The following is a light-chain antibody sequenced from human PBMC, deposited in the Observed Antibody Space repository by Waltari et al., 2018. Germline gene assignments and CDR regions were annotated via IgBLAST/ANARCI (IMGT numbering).Light chain of an antibody. Sequence: QSALTQPASVSGPPGQSITISCTGTSSDVGGSNYVTCYQQHPGKAPKLIIYDFSNRPAGVSNRFSGSKSGNTASLTISGLQAEDEADYYCSSYTSSSTYVFGTGTKVTVL. CDR2: DFS. CDR1: SSDVGGSNY. J-gene: IGLJ1*01. CDR3: SSYTSSSTYV. V-gene: IGLV2-14*03.